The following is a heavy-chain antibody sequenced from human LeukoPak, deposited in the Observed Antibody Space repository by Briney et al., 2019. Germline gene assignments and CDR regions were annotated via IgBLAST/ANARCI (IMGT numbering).Heavy chain of an antibody. Sequence: GASVKVSCKASGYTFTSSFMHWVRQAPGQGLEWMGIINPSGGSPTYAQKFQGRVTMTRDTSTNTVYMELSSLRSEDTAMYYCARDSSSSSLADPWGQGTLVTVSS. J-gene: IGHJ5*02. V-gene: IGHV1-46*01. D-gene: IGHD2-2*01. CDR3: ARDSSSSSLADP. CDR2: INPSGGSP. CDR1: GYTFTSSF.